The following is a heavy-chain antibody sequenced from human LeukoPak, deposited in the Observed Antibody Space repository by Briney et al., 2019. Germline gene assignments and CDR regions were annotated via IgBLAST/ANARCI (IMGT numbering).Heavy chain of an antibody. V-gene: IGHV4-39*01. CDR2: IYYSGGT. CDR1: GGSISSNSYY. CDR3: ARTRYYYNSRSYGAPYYFDY. Sequence: SETLSLTCAVSGGSISSNSYYWGWIRQPPGKGLEWIGSIYYSGGTYYNPSRKSRVTISVDTSKNQFSLKLSSVTAADTAVYYCARTRYYYNSRSYGAPYYFDYWGQGTLVTVSS. J-gene: IGHJ4*02. D-gene: IGHD3-10*01.